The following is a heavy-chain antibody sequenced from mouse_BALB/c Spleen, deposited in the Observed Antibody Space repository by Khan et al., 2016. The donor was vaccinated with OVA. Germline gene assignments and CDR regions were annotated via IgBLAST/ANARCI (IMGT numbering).Heavy chain of an antibody. Sequence: QVQLQQSGPGLVQPSQSLSITCTVSGFSVTNYGVHWVRQSPGKVLEWLGVIWSGGTTDYNAAFISRLSLTKDNSKSQVFFKMNSLQANDTAKYYCARRNVYVPYAMDYWGQGTSVTVSS. CDR1: GFSVTNYG. CDR3: ARRNVYVPYAMDY. V-gene: IGHV2-2*02. CDR2: IWSGGTT. J-gene: IGHJ4*01. D-gene: IGHD2-2*01.